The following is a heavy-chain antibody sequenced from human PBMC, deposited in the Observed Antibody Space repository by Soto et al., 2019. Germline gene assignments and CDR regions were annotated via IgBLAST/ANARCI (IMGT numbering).Heavy chain of an antibody. J-gene: IGHJ6*02. V-gene: IGHV6-1*01. Sequence: SQTLSLTCDISGDSAYSNSAAWNWTTPSQSRGLEWLGRTYYRSKWYNDYAVSVKSRITINPDTAKNQFSLQLNSVTPEDTAVYFFARDSGDYSYGMDFWGQGTTVTVSS. CDR3: ARDSGDYSYGMDF. CDR1: GDSAYSNSAA. D-gene: IGHD3-10*01. CDR2: TYYRSKWYN.